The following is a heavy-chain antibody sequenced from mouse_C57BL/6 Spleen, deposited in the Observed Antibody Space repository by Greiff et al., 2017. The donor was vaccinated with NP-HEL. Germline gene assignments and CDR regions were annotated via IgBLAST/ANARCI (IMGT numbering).Heavy chain of an antibody. J-gene: IGHJ3*01. V-gene: IGHV1-15*01. Sequence: QVQLQQSGAELVRPGASVTLSCKASGYTFTDYEMHWVKQTPVHGLEWIGAIDPETGGTAYNQKFKGKAILTAEKSSRTAYMELSSLTSEDSAVYYCTRDGDDGYKGAWFAYWGQGTLVTDCA. CDR2: IDPETGGT. CDR3: TRDGDDGYKGAWFAY. CDR1: GYTFTDYE. D-gene: IGHD2-3*01.